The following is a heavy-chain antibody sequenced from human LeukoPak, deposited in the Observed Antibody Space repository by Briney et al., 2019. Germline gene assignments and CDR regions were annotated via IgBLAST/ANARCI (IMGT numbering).Heavy chain of an antibody. CDR3: ARTYYDYVWGSYRHDYYYGMDV. D-gene: IGHD3-16*02. J-gene: IGHJ6*02. Sequence: TGGSLRLSCAASGFTFTTYWMTWVRQAPGKGLEWVANIKQEGSETFYVDSVKGRFTISRDNAKNSLYLQMNSLRAEDTALYHCARTYYDYVWGSYRHDYYYGMDVWGQGTTVTVSS. V-gene: IGHV3-7*03. CDR2: IKQEGSET. CDR1: GFTFTTYW.